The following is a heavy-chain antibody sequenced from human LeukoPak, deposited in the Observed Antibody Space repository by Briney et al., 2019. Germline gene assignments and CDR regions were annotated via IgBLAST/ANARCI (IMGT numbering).Heavy chain of an antibody. CDR1: GGSFSNYY. Sequence: SETLSLTRTVSGGSFSNYYWRCMRQPPGKGLEWIGYIYYTGTTNYNPSLKSRVTISVDTSKNQFSLKLSSVTAADTALYYCAREGVGAYFHYWGQGTLVTVSS. V-gene: IGHV4-59*01. J-gene: IGHJ4*02. D-gene: IGHD1-26*01. CDR3: AREGVGAYFHY. CDR2: IYYTGTT.